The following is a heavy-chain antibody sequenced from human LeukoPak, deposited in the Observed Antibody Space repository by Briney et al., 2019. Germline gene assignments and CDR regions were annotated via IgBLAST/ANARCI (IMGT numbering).Heavy chain of an antibody. D-gene: IGHD3-10*01. J-gene: IGHJ5*02. CDR1: GFIFSNHG. CDR3: ARDGTMVRGVKVYNWFDP. V-gene: IGHV3-30*19. CDR2: ISYDGSNK. Sequence: GGSLRLSCAASGFIFSNHGMHWVRQAPGKGLEWVAVISYDGSNKYYADSVKGRFTISRDNSKNTLYLQMNSLRAEDTAVYYCARDGTMVRGVKVYNWFDPWGQGTLVTVSS.